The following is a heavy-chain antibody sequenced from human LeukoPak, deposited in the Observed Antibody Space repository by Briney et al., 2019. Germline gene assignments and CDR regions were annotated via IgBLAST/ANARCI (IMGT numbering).Heavy chain of an antibody. Sequence: GESLQISCKASGSIFTNYWIGWVRQLPGKGLEWMGIIYPGDSDTKYSPSFQGQVTISADKSINTAYLQWSSLRASDTAMYYCARQGTIVAGTLGTTFDYWGQGTLLTVSS. CDR2: IYPGDSDT. CDR3: ARQGTIVAGTLGTTFDY. V-gene: IGHV5-51*01. J-gene: IGHJ4*02. D-gene: IGHD5-12*01. CDR1: GSIFTNYW.